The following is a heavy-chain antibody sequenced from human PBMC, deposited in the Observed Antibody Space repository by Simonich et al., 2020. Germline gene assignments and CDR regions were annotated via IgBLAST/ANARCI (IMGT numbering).Heavy chain of an antibody. D-gene: IGHD1-1*01. CDR2: INHSVST. CDR1: GGSFSGYY. V-gene: IGHV4-34*01. CDR3: ARHLQLGPFDY. J-gene: IGHJ4*02. Sequence: QVQLQQWGAGLLKPSETLSLTCAVYGGSFSGYYWSWIRQPPGKGLEWIGEINHSVSTTYNPSLKSRVTISVDTSKNQFSLKLSSVTAADTAVYYCARHLQLGPFDYWGQGTLVTVSS.